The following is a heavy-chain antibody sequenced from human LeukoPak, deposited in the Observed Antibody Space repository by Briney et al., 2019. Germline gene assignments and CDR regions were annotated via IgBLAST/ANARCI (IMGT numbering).Heavy chain of an antibody. Sequence: GSLRLSCAASGFTPTSYSMNWVRPAPGKGLEWVSSIISSRSYIYNTDSVKGGFTMSRDNAKNSLYMQMKSLRAQRTAVYYCAREEYSSRFRWFDPWGQGTLVTVSS. J-gene: IGHJ5*02. CDR2: IISSRSYI. CDR3: AREEYSSRFRWFDP. V-gene: IGHV3-21*01. D-gene: IGHD6-13*01. CDR1: GFTPTSYS.